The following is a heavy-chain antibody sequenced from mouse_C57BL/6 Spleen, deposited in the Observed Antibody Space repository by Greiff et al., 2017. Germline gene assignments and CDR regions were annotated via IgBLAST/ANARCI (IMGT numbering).Heavy chain of an antibody. CDR1: GFTFSDAW. CDR2: IRNKANNHAT. Sequence: EVQGVESGGGLVQPGGSMKLSCVASGFTFSDAWMDWVRQSPEKGLEWVAEIRNKANNHATYYAESVKGRFTISRDDSKSRVYLQMNSLSAEDTGIYYCTRPELVYWYFDVWGTGTTVTVSS. CDR3: TRPELVYWYFDV. V-gene: IGHV6-6*01. D-gene: IGHD4-1*01. J-gene: IGHJ1*03.